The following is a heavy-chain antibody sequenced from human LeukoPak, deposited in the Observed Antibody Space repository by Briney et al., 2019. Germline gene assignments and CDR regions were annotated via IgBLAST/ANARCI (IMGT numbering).Heavy chain of an antibody. J-gene: IGHJ6*03. D-gene: IGHD6-19*01. Sequence: SETLSPTCAVYGGSFSGYYWTWIRQPPGKGLEWIGEISSSGSTTYNPSLKSRVTISVDTSKNQFSLKLSSLTAADTAVYFCARRDYRLVSVYYYYYMDVWGRGTTVTVSS. CDR1: GGSFSGYY. CDR2: ISSSGST. CDR3: ARRDYRLVSVYYYYYMDV. V-gene: IGHV4-34*01.